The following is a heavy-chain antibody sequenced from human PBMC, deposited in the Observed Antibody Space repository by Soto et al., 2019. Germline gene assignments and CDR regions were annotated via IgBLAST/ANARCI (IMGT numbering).Heavy chain of an antibody. V-gene: IGHV2-5*02. Sequence: QITLKESGPTLVKPTQTLTLTCTFSGFSLSTSGVGVGWIRQPPGKALEWLALIYWDNDKRYSPSLKSRLSIPKDTSKNQVVLIMTNMDPVDTATYFCASLDSSSWYACWGQGTLATVSS. CDR3: ASLDSSSWYAC. CDR1: GFSLSTSGVG. CDR2: IYWDNDK. D-gene: IGHD6-13*01. J-gene: IGHJ5*01.